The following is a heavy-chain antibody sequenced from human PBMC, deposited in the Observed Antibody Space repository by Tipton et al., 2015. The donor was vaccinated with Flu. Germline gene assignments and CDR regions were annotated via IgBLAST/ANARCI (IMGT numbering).Heavy chain of an antibody. V-gene: IGHV4-38-2*02. CDR1: GYSISSGYY. CDR3: ARVLQWELRRGWFDP. J-gene: IGHJ5*02. D-gene: IGHD1-26*01. Sequence: TLSLTCTVSGYSISSGYYWGWIRQPPGKGLEWIGGIYHSGSTYYNPSLKSRVTISVDTSKNQFSLKLSSVTAADTAVYYCARVLQWELRRGWFDPWGQGTLVTVSS. CDR2: IYHSGST.